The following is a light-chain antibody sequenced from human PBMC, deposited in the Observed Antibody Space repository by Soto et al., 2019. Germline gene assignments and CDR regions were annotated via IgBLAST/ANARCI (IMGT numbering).Light chain of an antibody. Sequence: EIVMTQSPATLSVSPGGRATLSCRASQRISDTLAWYQQKPGQAPRLLIYGASTRAPGFPARFSGSGSGTDFTLTISSLQSEDFAVYYCQQYNNWPWTFGQGNKVEIK. V-gene: IGKV3-15*01. CDR3: QQYNNWPWT. CDR1: QRISDT. J-gene: IGKJ1*01. CDR2: GAS.